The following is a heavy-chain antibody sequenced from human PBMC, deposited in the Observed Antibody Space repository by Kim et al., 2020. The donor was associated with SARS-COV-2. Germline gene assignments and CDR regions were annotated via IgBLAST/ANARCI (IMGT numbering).Heavy chain of an antibody. J-gene: IGHJ4*02. Sequence: ADSAKGRFTISRDNSKNTLYLQMNSLRAEDTAVYYCARGDFWSGYYPVDYWGQGTLVTVSS. CDR3: ARGDFWSGYYPVDY. D-gene: IGHD3-3*01. V-gene: IGHV3-66*01.